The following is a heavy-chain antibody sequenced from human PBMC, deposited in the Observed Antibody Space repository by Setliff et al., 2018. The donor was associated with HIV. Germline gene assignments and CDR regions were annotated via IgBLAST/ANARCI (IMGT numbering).Heavy chain of an antibody. V-gene: IGHV1-69*05. Sequence: SVKVSCKTSGGTLSNYVITWVRQAPGQGLEWMGMIIPMYNIPAYAQKFQGRVTFTTDESTSTAYMELSSLRSEDTAVYYCARADCTNGVCYPALYYYYYYGMDVWGQGTTVTVSS. CDR2: IIPMYNIP. J-gene: IGHJ6*02. D-gene: IGHD2-8*01. CDR1: GGTLSNYV. CDR3: ARADCTNGVCYPALYYYYYYGMDV.